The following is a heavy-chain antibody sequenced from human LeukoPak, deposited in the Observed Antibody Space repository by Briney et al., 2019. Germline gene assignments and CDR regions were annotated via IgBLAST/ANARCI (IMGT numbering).Heavy chain of an antibody. Sequence: ASVKVSCKASGYTFTSYGISWVRQAPGQGLEWMGWISAYNGNTNYAQKLQGRVTMTTDTSTSTAYMELRSLRSDDPAVYYCAISVVGIAAAGIFDYWGQGTLVTVSS. D-gene: IGHD6-13*01. CDR2: ISAYNGNT. CDR3: AISVVGIAAAGIFDY. J-gene: IGHJ4*02. CDR1: GYTFTSYG. V-gene: IGHV1-18*01.